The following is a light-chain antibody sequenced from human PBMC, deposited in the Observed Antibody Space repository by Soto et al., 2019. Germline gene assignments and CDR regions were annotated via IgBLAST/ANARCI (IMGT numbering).Light chain of an antibody. J-gene: IGKJ1*01. CDR1: QSVSSSD. V-gene: IGKV3-20*01. CDR2: GAS. CDR3: QQYGNSPPKSWT. Sequence: EIVLTQSPGTLSLSPGERATLSCRASQSVSSSDLAWYQQKPGQAPRLLIYGASSSATGIPDRFSGSGSGTDFTLTISRLEPEDFAVYYCQQYGNSPPKSWTFGQGTKVEIK.